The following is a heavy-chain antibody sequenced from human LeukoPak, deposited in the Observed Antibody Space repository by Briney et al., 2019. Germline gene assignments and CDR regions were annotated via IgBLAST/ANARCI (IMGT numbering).Heavy chain of an antibody. D-gene: IGHD4-17*01. V-gene: IGHV3-7*03. CDR2: IKQDGSQK. Sequence: GGSLRLSCAASGFTFSSYWMSWVRQAPGKGLEWVANIKQDGSQKYYVDSVKGRFTISRDNSKNTLYLQMNSLRVEDTAVYYCAKGDMTTVTTSNYFDYWGQGTLVTVSS. CDR3: AKGDMTTVTTSNYFDY. CDR1: GFTFSSYW. J-gene: IGHJ4*02.